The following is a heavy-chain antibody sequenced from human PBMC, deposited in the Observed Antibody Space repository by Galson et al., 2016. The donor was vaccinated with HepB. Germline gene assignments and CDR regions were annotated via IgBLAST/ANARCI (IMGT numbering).Heavy chain of an antibody. D-gene: IGHD3-9*01. J-gene: IGHJ4*02. V-gene: IGHV3-48*03. CDR3: AREPVRLDDLLTGPPKNPDY. CDR1: GFTFSRYE. Sequence: SLRLSCAASGFTFSRYEMNWVRQAPGKGLEWVSYISSSGTTIYSADSVKGRFTISRDNAKNSLYLQMNSLRAEDPAVYYCAREPVRLDDLLTGPPKNPDYWGQGTLVTVSS. CDR2: ISSSGTTI.